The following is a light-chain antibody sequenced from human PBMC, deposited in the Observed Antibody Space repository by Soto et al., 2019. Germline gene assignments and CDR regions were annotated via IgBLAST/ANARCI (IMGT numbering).Light chain of an antibody. Sequence: DIQMTQSPSFGSASVGARVTITCRARQPISNWLAWYQQKPGKAPKLLIYVASALQSRVPSSFSGSGSGTEFTLTISSLQPEDFATYYCQQANSLPITFGQGTRLENK. J-gene: IGKJ5*01. CDR2: VAS. CDR3: QQANSLPIT. V-gene: IGKV1-12*01. CDR1: QPISNW.